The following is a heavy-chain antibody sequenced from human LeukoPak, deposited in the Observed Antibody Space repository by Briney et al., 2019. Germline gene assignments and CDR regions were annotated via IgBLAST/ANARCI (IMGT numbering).Heavy chain of an antibody. J-gene: IGHJ4*02. D-gene: IGHD5-12*01. V-gene: IGHV1-69*13. CDR3: ARDYSGYDYLFDY. CDR1: GGTFSSYA. CDR2: IIPIFGTA. Sequence: ASVKVSCKASGGTFSSYAISWVRQAPGQGLEWMGGIIPIFGTANYAQKFQGRVTITADESTSTAYMELSSLRSEDTAVYYCARDYSGYDYLFDYWGQGTLVTVSS.